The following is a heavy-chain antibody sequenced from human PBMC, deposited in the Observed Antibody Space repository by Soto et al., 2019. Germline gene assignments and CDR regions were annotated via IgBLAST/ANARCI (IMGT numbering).Heavy chain of an antibody. Sequence: QVQLQESGPGLVKPSQTLSLTCTVSGGSISSGGYYWSWIRQHPGKGLEWIGYIYYSGSTYYNPSLKSRVTISVDTSKNQFSLKLSAVTAADTAVYYCARGTTVAPNWFDPWGQGTLVTVSS. CDR3: ARGTTVAPNWFDP. J-gene: IGHJ5*02. CDR2: IYYSGST. CDR1: GGSISSGGYY. V-gene: IGHV4-31*03. D-gene: IGHD4-17*01.